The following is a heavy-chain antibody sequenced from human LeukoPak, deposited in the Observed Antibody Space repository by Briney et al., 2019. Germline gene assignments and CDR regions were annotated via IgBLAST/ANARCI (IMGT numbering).Heavy chain of an antibody. Sequence: SGRSLRLSCTTSGFAFHDFAMSWVRQPAGKGLEWVGFIRRRAYGGAAEYAASVKGRFIISRDDSKGIAYLQMNSLKTEDTAVYYCSRNGLVDFDYWGQGSRVIVSP. CDR1: GFAFHDFA. V-gene: IGHV3-49*04. CDR2: IRRRAYGGAA. CDR3: SRNGLVDFDY. J-gene: IGHJ4*02.